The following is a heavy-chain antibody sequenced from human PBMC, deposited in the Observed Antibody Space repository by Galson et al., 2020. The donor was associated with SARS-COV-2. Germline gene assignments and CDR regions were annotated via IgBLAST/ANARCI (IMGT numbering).Heavy chain of an antibody. CDR3: AKSRHGSTWSASDY. CDR1: GFTFNTYA. D-gene: IGHD6-13*01. Sequence: GGSLRLSCAASGFTFNTYAMTWVRQAPGKGLEWLSASSGNGGSIYYADSVEGRFTISRDISKNTLHLQMNSLRAEDTAIYYCAKSRHGSTWSASDYWGQGTLVTVSA. V-gene: IGHV3-23*01. CDR2: SSGNGGSI. J-gene: IGHJ4*02.